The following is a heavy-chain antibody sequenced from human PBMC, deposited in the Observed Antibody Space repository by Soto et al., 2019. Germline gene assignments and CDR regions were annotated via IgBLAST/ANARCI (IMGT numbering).Heavy chain of an antibody. V-gene: IGHV3-66*01. CDR3: ARDPWAADY. Sequence: SLRLSCAASGFTDSTRYMSWVRQAPGKGLEWVSVIYSGGSTFYADSVRGRITISRDNSKNTVNLQMNSLRAEDTAVYYCARDPWAADYWGQGTLVTVSS. D-gene: IGHD3-16*01. J-gene: IGHJ4*02. CDR1: GFTDSTRY. CDR2: IYSGGST.